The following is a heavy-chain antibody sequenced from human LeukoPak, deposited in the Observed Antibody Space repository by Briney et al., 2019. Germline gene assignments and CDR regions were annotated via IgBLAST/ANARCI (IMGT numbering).Heavy chain of an antibody. D-gene: IGHD6-13*01. CDR2: ISYDGSNK. CDR1: GFTFSSYG. CDR3: AKLAGSSWPGDY. J-gene: IGHJ4*02. V-gene: IGHV3-30*18. Sequence: GGSLRLSCAASGFTFSSYGMHWVRQAPGEGLEWVAVISYDGSNKYYADSVKGRFTISRDNSKNTLYLQMNSLRAEDTAVYYCAKLAGSSWPGDYWGQGTLVTVSS.